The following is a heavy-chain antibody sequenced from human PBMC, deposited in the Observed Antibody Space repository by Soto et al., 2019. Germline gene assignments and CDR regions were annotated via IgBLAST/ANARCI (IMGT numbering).Heavy chain of an antibody. V-gene: IGHV3-23*01. CDR2: ISGSGGST. CDR1: GFTFSSYA. D-gene: IGHD6-19*01. J-gene: IGHJ4*02. Sequence: PVGSLRLSCAASGFTFSSYAMSWVRQAPGKGLEWVSAISGSGGSTYYADSVKGRFTISRDNSKNTLYLQMNSLRAEDTAVYYCAKDLYSSGWSGWDLGGIDYWGQGTLVTVSS. CDR3: AKDLYSSGWSGWDLGGIDY.